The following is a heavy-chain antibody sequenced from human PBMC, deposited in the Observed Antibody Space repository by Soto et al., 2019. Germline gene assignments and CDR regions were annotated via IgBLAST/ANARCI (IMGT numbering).Heavy chain of an antibody. D-gene: IGHD2-2*02. CDR1: GFTFSSYA. CDR2: ISGSGGST. CDR3: TKDYERDCSSTSCYRPDAFDI. Sequence: GGSLRLSCAASGFTFSSYAMSWVRQAPGKGLEWVSAISGSGGSTYYADSVKGRFTISRDNTMNRLYLERNSLRAEDTAVYYCTKDYERDCSSTSCYRPDAFDIWGQGTMVTVSS. J-gene: IGHJ3*02. V-gene: IGHV3-23*01.